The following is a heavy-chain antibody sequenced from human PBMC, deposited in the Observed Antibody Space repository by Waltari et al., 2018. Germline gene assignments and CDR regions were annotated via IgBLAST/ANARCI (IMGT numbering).Heavy chain of an antibody. CDR2: INPSGGST. V-gene: IGHV1-46*01. CDR1: GYTFPSYY. J-gene: IGHJ6*02. Sequence: QVQLVQSGAEVKKPGASVKVSCKASGYTFPSYYMHWVRQAPGQGLEWMGIINPSGGSTSYAQKFQGRVTMTRDTSTSTVYMELSSLRSEDTAVYYCARYEGYCSSTSCPPGPYYYYGMDVWGQGP. D-gene: IGHD2-2*01. CDR3: ARYEGYCSSTSCPPGPYYYYGMDV.